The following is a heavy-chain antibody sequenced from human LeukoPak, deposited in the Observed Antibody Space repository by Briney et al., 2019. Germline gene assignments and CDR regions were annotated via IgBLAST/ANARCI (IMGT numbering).Heavy chain of an antibody. CDR3: ARQRKSPDVLRFDY. D-gene: IGHD3-10*01. Sequence: SSETLSLTCTVSGDSLKTYYWTWIRQPPGKGLEWVGYIYYSGSADYNPSLKSRVTISVDLSKSQFSLNLTSVTAADTAVYYCARQRKSPDVLRFDYWGQGALVTVSS. J-gene: IGHJ4*02. V-gene: IGHV4-59*08. CDR1: GDSLKTYY. CDR2: IYYSGSA.